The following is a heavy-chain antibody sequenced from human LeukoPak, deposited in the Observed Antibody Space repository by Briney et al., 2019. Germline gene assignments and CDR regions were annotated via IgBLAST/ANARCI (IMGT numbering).Heavy chain of an antibody. D-gene: IGHD3-10*01. V-gene: IGHV4-39*01. J-gene: IGHJ4*02. CDR2: IDYSGST. CDR3: ARLLWFGESPLFDY. Sequence: SETLSLTCTVSGGSIRSSLYYWAWIRQTPGKGLEWIGSIDYSGSTNYNPSLKSRATIFVDTSKDQFSLKLSSLTAADTAVYYCARLLWFGESPLFDYWGQGTLVTVSS. CDR1: GGSIRSSLYY.